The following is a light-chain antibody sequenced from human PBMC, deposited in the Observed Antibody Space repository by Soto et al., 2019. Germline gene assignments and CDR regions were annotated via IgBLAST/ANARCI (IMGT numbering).Light chain of an antibody. CDR1: QSVRDRY. CDR2: DTS. CDR3: QQYGSSPRT. V-gene: IGKV3-20*01. J-gene: IGKJ1*01. Sequence: EIVLPQSPGTLSLSPGESATLSCRASQSVRDRYLAWYQQKPGQAHSLLIYDTSTRATGIPARFSGSGSGTDFTLTISRLEPEEFAVYYCQQYGSSPRTFGQGTKVDIK.